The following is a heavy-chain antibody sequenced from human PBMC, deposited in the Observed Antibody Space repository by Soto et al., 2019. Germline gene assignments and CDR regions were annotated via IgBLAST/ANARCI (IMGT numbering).Heavy chain of an antibody. CDR2: IYPGDSDT. J-gene: IGHJ4*02. CDR1: GYSFTSYW. V-gene: IGHV5-51*01. CDR3: ASQAVSEWYYFDY. Sequence: GESLKISCKGSGYSFTSYWIAWVRQMPGKGLEWMGIIYPGDSDTRYNPSFQGQVTISADKSISTAYLQWSSLKASDTAMYYCASQAVSEWYYFDYWGQGTLVTVSS. D-gene: IGHD6-19*01.